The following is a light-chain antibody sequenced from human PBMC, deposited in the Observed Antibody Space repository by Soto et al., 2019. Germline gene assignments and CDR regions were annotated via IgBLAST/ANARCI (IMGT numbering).Light chain of an antibody. CDR2: SNN. Sequence: QSVLTQPPSASGTPGQRVTISCSGSSSNIGSNTVNWYQQLPGTAPKLLIYSNNQRPSAVPDRFSGSKSGTSASLAISGLQSEDEPDYYCAAWDDSLNGWVFGGGTKLTLL. CDR3: AAWDDSLNGWV. CDR1: SSNIGSNT. V-gene: IGLV1-44*01. J-gene: IGLJ3*02.